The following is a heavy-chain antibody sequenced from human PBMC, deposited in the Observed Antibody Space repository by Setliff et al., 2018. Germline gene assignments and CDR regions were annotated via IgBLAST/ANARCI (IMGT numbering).Heavy chain of an antibody. D-gene: IGHD6-13*01. CDR1: GFTFSSYG. CDR2: IIGSGGSS. CDR3: AKDARRSWYFFDY. V-gene: IGHV3-23*01. Sequence: LRLSCAVSGFTFSSYGMSWVRQAPGKGLEWVSAIIGSGGSSYYADSVKGRFTISRDNSKNTLYLQMNSLRAEDTAVYYCAKDARRSWYFFDYWGQGALVTVSS. J-gene: IGHJ4*02.